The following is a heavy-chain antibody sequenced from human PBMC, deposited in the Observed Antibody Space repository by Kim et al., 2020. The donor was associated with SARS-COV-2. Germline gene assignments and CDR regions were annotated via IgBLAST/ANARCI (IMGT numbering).Heavy chain of an antibody. CDR3: ARQDRLLYYYYGMDV. Sequence: PSLKSRVTISVDTSKNQFSLKLSSVTAADTAVYYCARQDRLLYYYYGMDVWGQGTTVTVSS. V-gene: IGHV4-39*01. D-gene: IGHD2-2*01. J-gene: IGHJ6*02.